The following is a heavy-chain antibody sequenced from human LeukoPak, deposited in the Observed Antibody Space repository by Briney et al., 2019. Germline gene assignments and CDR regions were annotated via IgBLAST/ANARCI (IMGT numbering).Heavy chain of an antibody. V-gene: IGHV1-18*01. D-gene: IGHD6-13*01. CDR3: ARDTDAGNSDY. CDR1: GYTFTSYG. Sequence: GASVTVSFKASGYTFTSYGISWVRQAPGEGVEWMGWISAYNGNTNYAQKLQGRVTITTETFTSTAYMEVRSLKSDDTDVYYCARDTDAGNSDYWGQGTLVTVSS. CDR2: ISAYNGNT. J-gene: IGHJ4*02.